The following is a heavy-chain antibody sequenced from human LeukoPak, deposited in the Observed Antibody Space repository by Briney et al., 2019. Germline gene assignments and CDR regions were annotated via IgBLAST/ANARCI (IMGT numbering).Heavy chain of an antibody. D-gene: IGHD6-13*01. V-gene: IGHV3-74*01. Sequence: GGSLRLSCSASGFTLSNYWMHWVRQAPGKGLVWVSRINTDGSSTNYADSVKGRFTVSRDNAKNSLYLQMNSLRAEDTAVYYCARDLMGIAYRGAFYYWGQGTLVTVSS. CDR1: GFTLSNYW. CDR2: INTDGSST. J-gene: IGHJ4*02. CDR3: ARDLMGIAYRGAFYY.